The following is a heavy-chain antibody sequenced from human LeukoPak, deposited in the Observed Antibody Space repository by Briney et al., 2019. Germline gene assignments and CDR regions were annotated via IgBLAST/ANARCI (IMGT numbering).Heavy chain of an antibody. CDR3: ARAATDILTGYSEYYFDY. V-gene: IGHV3-30*04. J-gene: IGHJ4*02. CDR1: GFTFSSYA. CDR2: TSYDGSNK. Sequence: GRSLRLSCAASGFTFSSYAMHWVRQAPGKGLEWVAVTSYDGSNKYYADSVKGRFTISRDNSKNTLYLQMNSLRAEDTAVYYCARAATDILTGYSEYYFDYWGQGTLVTVSS. D-gene: IGHD3-9*01.